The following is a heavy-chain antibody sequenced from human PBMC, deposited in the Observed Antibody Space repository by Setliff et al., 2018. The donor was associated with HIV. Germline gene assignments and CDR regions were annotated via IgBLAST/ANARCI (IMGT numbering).Heavy chain of an antibody. D-gene: IGHD6-6*01. V-gene: IGHV4-34*01. Sequence: KTSETLSLTCAVYGGSFSDYYWSWIRQPPGKGLEWIGEIYHSGSTIYNPSLKSRVTISVDTSKNQFSLKLSSVTAADTAVYYCARRPYYFDSWGQRTLVTSPQ. CDR2: IYHSGST. CDR3: ARRPYYFDS. J-gene: IGHJ4*02. CDR1: GGSFSDYY.